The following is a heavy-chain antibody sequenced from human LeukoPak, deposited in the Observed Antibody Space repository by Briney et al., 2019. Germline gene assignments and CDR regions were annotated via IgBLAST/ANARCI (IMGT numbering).Heavy chain of an antibody. V-gene: IGHV4-4*02. CDR2: IYHNGAT. D-gene: IGHD4-23*01. CDR1: GGSISSSSSIC. J-gene: IGHJ4*02. Sequence: PSETPFLTCAVSGGSISSSSSICWTWVRQPPGEGLEWIGEIYHNGATNYNPSLKSRVTLLLDKSKNQFSLRLNSVTAADTAVYYCARNGGNSDYDYWGQGTLVTVSA. CDR3: ARNGGNSDYDY.